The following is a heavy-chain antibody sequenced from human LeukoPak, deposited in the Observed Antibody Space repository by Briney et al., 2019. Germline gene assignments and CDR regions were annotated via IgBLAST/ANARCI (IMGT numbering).Heavy chain of an antibody. D-gene: IGHD1-26*01. V-gene: IGHV3-30*02. J-gene: IGHJ4*02. Sequence: GGSLRLSCAASGFTFSSYGMHWVRQAPGKGLEWVAFIRYDGSNKYYADSVKGRFTISRDNSKNTVYLQMNSLRAEDTAVYYCAKDLSGSYIRGFDYWGQGTLVTVSS. CDR2: IRYDGSNK. CDR1: GFTFSSYG. CDR3: AKDLSGSYIRGFDY.